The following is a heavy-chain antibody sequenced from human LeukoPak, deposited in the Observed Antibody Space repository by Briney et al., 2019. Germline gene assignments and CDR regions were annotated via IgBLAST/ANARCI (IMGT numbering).Heavy chain of an antibody. D-gene: IGHD1-26*01. J-gene: IGHJ5*02. V-gene: IGHV3-23*01. CDR2: IDYSGGNT. CDR1: GFTLSSYE. CDR3: AKKYSTGLDP. Sequence: GGSLRLSCTASGFTLSSYEMSWIRQAPGKGLEWVSSIDYSGGNTYYADSVKGRFTISRDNSKNTLYLQLNSLRGDDTAVYYCAKKYSTGLDPWGQGTLVTVSS.